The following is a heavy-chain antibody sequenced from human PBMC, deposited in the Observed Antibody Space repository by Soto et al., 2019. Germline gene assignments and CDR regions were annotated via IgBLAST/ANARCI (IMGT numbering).Heavy chain of an antibody. CDR1: GYSISSGYY. J-gene: IGHJ6*02. CDR3: ARDETHDFWSGYYVYYYYGMDV. V-gene: IGHV4-38-2*02. CDR2: IYHSGST. Sequence: NPSETLTLTCTVSGYSISSGYYWGWIRQPPGKGLEWIGSIYHSGSTYYNPSPKSRVTISVDTSKNQFSLKLSSVTAADTAVYYCARDETHDFWSGYYVYYYYGMDVWGQGTTVTVPS. D-gene: IGHD3-3*01.